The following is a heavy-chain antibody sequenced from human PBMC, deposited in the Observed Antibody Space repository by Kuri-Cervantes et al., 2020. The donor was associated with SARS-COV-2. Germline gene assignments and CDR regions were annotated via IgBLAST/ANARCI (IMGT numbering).Heavy chain of an antibody. CDR3: ARGGVVTADWYFDL. CDR2: INSDGISK. D-gene: IGHD2-21*02. V-gene: IGHV3-74*01. CDR1: GFPFRSYW. J-gene: IGHJ2*01. Sequence: GESLKISCAASGFPFRSYWMHWVRQAPGKGLVWVSRINSDGISKSYTDSVKGRFTISRDNAKNTLYLQLNSLGAEDTAVYYCARGGVVTADWYFDLWCRGTLVTVSS.